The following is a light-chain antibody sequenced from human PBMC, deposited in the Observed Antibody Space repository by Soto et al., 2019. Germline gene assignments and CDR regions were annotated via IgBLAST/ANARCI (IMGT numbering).Light chain of an antibody. V-gene: IGLV2-14*01. CDR1: SSDVGGYNY. J-gene: IGLJ1*01. CDR3: RSYTSSSTLFV. Sequence: HSALTQPASVSGSPGQSITISCTGTSSDVGGYNYVSWYQQHPGKAPKLMIYDVSNRPSGVSNRFSGSNSGNTASLTITGLQAEDEADYYSRSYTSSSTLFVFGPEPKLTVL. CDR2: DVS.